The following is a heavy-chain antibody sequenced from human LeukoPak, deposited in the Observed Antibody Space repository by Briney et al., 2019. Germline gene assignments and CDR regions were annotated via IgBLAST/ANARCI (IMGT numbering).Heavy chain of an antibody. CDR2: INAGNGNT. D-gene: IGHD6-19*01. Sequence: ASVKLSCKASGYTFTSYAMHWVRQAPGQRLEWMGWINAGNGNTKYSQKFQGRVTITRDTSASTAYMELSSLRSEDTAVYYCARDQWLVLNAFDIWGQGTMVTVSS. CDR3: ARDQWLVLNAFDI. CDR1: GYTFTSYA. V-gene: IGHV1-3*01. J-gene: IGHJ3*02.